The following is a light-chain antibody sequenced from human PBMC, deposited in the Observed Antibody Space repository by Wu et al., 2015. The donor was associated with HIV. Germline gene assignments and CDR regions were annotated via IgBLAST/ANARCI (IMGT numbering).Light chain of an antibody. V-gene: IGKV1-5*03. CDR1: QSISSW. Sequence: DIQMTQSPSTLSTSVGDRVTITCRASQSISSWLAWYQQKPGKAPKLLIYKASSLESGVPSRFSGSGSGTEFTLTISSLQPEDFATYYCQQYDSLSRTFGQGTKVEIK. J-gene: IGKJ1*01. CDR2: KAS. CDR3: QQYDSLSRT.